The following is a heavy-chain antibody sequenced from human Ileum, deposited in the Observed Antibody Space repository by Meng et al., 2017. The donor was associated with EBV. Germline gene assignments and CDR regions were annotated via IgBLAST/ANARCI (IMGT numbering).Heavy chain of an antibody. CDR3: ARDGYSSGSD. CDR2: IYNSGST. Sequence: QGQLQESGPGLVKPSETLSFTCSVSGGSVSSGGNYWSWIRQPPGKGLEWIGYIYNSGSTNYNPSLKSRVTISVDTSKNQFSLKLSSVTAADTAVHYCARDGYSSGSDWGQGTLVTVSS. J-gene: IGHJ4*02. CDR1: GGSVSSGGNY. V-gene: IGHV4-61*08. D-gene: IGHD6-19*01.